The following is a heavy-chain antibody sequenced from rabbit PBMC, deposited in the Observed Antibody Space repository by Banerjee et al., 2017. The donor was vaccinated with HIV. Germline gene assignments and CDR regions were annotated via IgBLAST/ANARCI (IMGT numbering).Heavy chain of an antibody. CDR1: GFSFSSSYY. CDR2: IYGGSSGST. D-gene: IGHD6-1*01. Sequence: QSLEESGGDLVKPGASLTLTCTASGFSFSSSYYMCWVRQAPGKGLEWIACIYGGSSGSTYYASWAKGRFTISITSSTTVTLQMTSLTAADTATYFCARDYYTYGYDGYAYARGDLWGPGTLVTVS. V-gene: IGHV1S40*01. J-gene: IGHJ3*01. CDR3: ARDYYTYGYDGYAYARGDL.